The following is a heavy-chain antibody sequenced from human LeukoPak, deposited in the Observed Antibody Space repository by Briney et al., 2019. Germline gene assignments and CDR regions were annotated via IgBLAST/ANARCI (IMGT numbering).Heavy chain of an antibody. CDR1: GFTFSSYW. V-gene: IGHV3-74*01. Sequence: GGSLRLSCAASGFTFSSYWMHWVRQATGKGLVCVSRINSDGSSTSYADSVKGRFTISRDNAKNTLYLQMNSLRAEDTAVYYCVRDSGYSSSWAVRYWGQGTLVTVSS. CDR3: VRDSGYSSSWAVRY. D-gene: IGHD6-13*01. CDR2: INSDGSST. J-gene: IGHJ4*02.